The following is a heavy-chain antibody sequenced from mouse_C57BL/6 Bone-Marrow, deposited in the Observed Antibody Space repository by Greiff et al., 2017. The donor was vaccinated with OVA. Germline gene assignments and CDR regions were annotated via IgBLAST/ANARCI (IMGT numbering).Heavy chain of an antibody. V-gene: IGHV1-59*01. D-gene: IGHD4-1*01. CDR2: IDPSDSYT. Sequence: QVQLQQSGAELVRPGTSVKLSCKASGYTFTSYWMHWVKQRPGQGLEWIGVIDPSDSYTNYNQKFKGKATLTVDTSSSTAYMQLSSLTSEDSAVYYCAPNWDVGAWFAYWGQGTLVTVSA. CDR1: GYTFTSYW. CDR3: APNWDVGAWFAY. J-gene: IGHJ3*01.